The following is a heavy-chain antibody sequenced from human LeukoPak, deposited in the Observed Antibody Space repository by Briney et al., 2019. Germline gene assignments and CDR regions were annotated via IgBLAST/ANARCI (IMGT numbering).Heavy chain of an antibody. V-gene: IGHV1-69*06. CDR3: ALGTYYYDSSGYSFDY. Sequence: ASVKVSCKASGGTFSSYAISWVRQAPGQGLEWMGGIIPIFGTANYAQKFQGRVTITADKSTSTAYMELSSLRSEDTAVYYCALGTYYYDSSGYSFDYWGQGTLVTVSS. CDR2: IIPIFGTA. CDR1: GGTFSSYA. J-gene: IGHJ4*02. D-gene: IGHD3-22*01.